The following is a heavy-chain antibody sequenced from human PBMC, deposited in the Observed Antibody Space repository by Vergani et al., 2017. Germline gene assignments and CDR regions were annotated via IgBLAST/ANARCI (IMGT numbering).Heavy chain of an antibody. CDR1: GFTFSSYA. V-gene: IGHV3-23*01. Sequence: EVQLLESGGGLVQPGGSLRLSCAASGFTFSSYAMSWVRQAPGNGLEWVSAISGSGGSTYYADYVKGRFTSSRDNSKNPLYLQMNSLRAEDTALYYCAKVVTTVVTPGWFDPWGQGTLVTVSS. CDR2: ISGSGGST. D-gene: IGHD4-23*01. CDR3: AKVVTTVVTPGWFDP. J-gene: IGHJ5*02.